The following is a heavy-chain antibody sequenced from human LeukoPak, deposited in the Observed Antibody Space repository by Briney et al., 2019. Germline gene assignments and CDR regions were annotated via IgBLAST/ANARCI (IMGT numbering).Heavy chain of an antibody. CDR1: GFTFSSYW. CDR2: IYSGGST. Sequence: PGGSLRLSCAASGFTFSSYWMSWVRQAPGKGLEWVSVIYSGGSTYYADSVKGRFTISRDNSKNSQYLQMNSLRAEDTAVYYCARGDSSGYYLNYWGQGTLVTVSS. CDR3: ARGDSSGYYLNY. V-gene: IGHV3-53*01. J-gene: IGHJ4*02. D-gene: IGHD3-22*01.